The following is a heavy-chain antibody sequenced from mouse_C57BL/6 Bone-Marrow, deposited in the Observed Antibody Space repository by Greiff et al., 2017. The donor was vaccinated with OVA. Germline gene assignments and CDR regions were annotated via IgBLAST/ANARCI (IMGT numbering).Heavy chain of an antibody. Sequence: EVQLVESGPGLAKPSQTLSLTCSVTGYSITSDYWNWIRKFPGHNLEYMGYISYSGSTYYNPSLISSISITRDTSKNQYALQLYSVPTEDTAAYYCASYGRRGYYFDYWGQGTTLTVSS. J-gene: IGHJ2*01. CDR1: GYSITSDY. CDR3: ASYGRRGYYFDY. V-gene: IGHV3-8*01. CDR2: ISYSGST. D-gene: IGHD1-1*01.